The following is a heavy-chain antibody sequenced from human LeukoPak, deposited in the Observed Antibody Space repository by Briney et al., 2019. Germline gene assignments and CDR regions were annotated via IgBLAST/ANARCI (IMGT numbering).Heavy chain of an antibody. J-gene: IGHJ4*02. D-gene: IGHD3-22*01. V-gene: IGHV1-69*13. CDR2: IIPIFGTA. CDR1: GYTFTSYG. CDR3: ARGPFSSGYYYFDY. Sequence: GASVKVSCKASGYTFTSYGISWVRQAPGQGLEWMGGIIPIFGTANYAQKFQGRVTITADESTSTAYMELSSLRSEDTAVYYCARGPFSSGYYYFDYWGQGTLVTVSS.